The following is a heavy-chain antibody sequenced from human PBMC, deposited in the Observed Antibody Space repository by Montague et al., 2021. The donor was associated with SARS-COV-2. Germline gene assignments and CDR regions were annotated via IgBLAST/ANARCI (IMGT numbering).Heavy chain of an antibody. J-gene: IGHJ5*02. CDR1: GGSINSYY. V-gene: IGHV4-59*13. CDR2: IFHSGIT. CDR3: ARTEYNWNDWFDP. D-gene: IGHD1-20*01. Sequence: SETLSLTCSVSGGSINSYYWSWIRQPPGKGLEWIGYIFHSGITHYNPSLKSRVTISIDMSKNQFSLQLTSVTAADSAAYFCARTEYNWNDWFDPWGQGTLVTVSS.